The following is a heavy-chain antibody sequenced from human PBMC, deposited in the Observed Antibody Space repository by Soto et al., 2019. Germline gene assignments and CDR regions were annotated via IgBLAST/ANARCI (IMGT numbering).Heavy chain of an antibody. CDR3: ARVSYGMDV. J-gene: IGHJ6*02. CDR2: IYYSGSS. V-gene: IGHV4-31*03. CDR1: GDSISSDGYY. Sequence: ASETLSLTCTVSGDSISSDGYYWSWMRQHPGKGLEWIGYIYYSGSSYYNPSLKSRVTISVDASKNQFSLKVSSVTAADTAVYYCARVSYGMDVWGQGTTVTVSS.